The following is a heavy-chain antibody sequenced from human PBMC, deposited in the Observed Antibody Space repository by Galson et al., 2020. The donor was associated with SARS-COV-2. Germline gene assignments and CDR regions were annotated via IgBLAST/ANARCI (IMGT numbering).Heavy chain of an antibody. D-gene: IGHD2-8*02. V-gene: IGHV3-30-3*01. CDR1: GFTFSTYP. J-gene: IGHJ3*02. CDR3: GRDPHCTGITCDVGALDI. Sequence: GESLKISCAASGFTFSTYPMHWVRQAPGKGLEWVAVISHDVTNKFYADSVKGRFTISRDNSKNTVYLQVNSLRTEDTAVYYCGRDPHCTGITCDVGALDIWGQGTVVTVSS. CDR2: ISHDVTNK.